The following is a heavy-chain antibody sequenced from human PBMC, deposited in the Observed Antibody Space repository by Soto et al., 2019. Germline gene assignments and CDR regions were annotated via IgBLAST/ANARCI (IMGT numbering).Heavy chain of an antibody. D-gene: IGHD3-10*01. CDR1: GGSISSSSYY. V-gene: IGHV4-39*01. J-gene: IGHJ4*02. CDR2: IYYSGST. Sequence: SETLSLTCTVSGGSISSSSYYWGWIRQPPGKGLEWIGSIYYSGSTYYNPSLKSRVTISVDTSKNQFSLKLSSVTAADTAVYYCARLAWFGELPDYWGQGTLVTVSS. CDR3: ARLAWFGELPDY.